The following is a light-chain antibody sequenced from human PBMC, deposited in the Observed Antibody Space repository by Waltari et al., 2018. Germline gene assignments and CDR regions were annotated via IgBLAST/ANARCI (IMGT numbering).Light chain of an antibody. Sequence: QSALTQPASVSGSPGQSITISCTGTSSDIGAYNFVSWYQKHPCKAPKVMIYDVNNRPSGVSSRFSGSKSGNTASLTISGLQAEDEADYYCSSYTTGSTRYVFGSGTKVTVL. CDR2: DVN. CDR3: SSYTTGSTRYV. V-gene: IGLV2-14*03. CDR1: SSDIGAYNF. J-gene: IGLJ1*01.